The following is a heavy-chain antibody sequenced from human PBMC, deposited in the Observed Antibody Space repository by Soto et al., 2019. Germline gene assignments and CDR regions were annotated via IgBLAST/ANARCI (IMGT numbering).Heavy chain of an antibody. CDR2: ISSSSSYI. CDR3: ARVYSSYEGHYFDY. Sequence: EVQLVESGGGLVKPGGSLRLSCAASGFTFSSYSMNWVRQAPGKGLEWVSSISSSSSYIYYADSVKGRFTISRDNAKNSLYLQMNSLRAEDTAVYYCARVYSSYEGHYFDYWGQGTLVTVSS. J-gene: IGHJ4*02. D-gene: IGHD4-4*01. CDR1: GFTFSSYS. V-gene: IGHV3-21*01.